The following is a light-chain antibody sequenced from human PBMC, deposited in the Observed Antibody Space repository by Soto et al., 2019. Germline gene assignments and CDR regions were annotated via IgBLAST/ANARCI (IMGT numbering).Light chain of an antibody. Sequence: IVLTQSPATLSLSPGERATLSFRASQSVSSYLAWYQQKPGQAPRLLIYDASNRATGIPARFSGSGSGTDFTLTINSLEPEDSAVYYCQQRSNWPSITFGQGTRLEIK. V-gene: IGKV3-11*01. CDR2: DAS. CDR3: QQRSNWPSIT. J-gene: IGKJ5*01. CDR1: QSVSSY.